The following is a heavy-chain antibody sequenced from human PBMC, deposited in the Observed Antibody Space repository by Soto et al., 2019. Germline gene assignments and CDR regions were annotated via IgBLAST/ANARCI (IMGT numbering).Heavy chain of an antibody. CDR1: GGSISSSSYY. V-gene: IGHV4-39*01. J-gene: IGHJ3*02. CDR2: IYYSGST. D-gene: IGHD3-10*01. CDR3: AKGGSGSYSNAFDI. Sequence: PSDTLSLTCTVSGGSISSSSYYWGWIRQPPGKGLEWIGSIYYSGSTYYNPSLKSRVTISVDTSKNQFSPKLSSVTAADTAVYYCAKGGSGSYSNAFDIWGQGTMVTVSS.